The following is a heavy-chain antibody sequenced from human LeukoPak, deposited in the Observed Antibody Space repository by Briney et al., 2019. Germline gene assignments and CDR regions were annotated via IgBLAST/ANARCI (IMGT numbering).Heavy chain of an antibody. V-gene: IGHV4-38-2*02. D-gene: IGHD2-15*01. Sequence: SETLSFTCTVSGYSISSGYYWGWIRQPPGKGLEWIGSIYHSGSTYYNPSLKSRVTISVDTSKNQFSLKLSSVTAADTAVYYCARGRIRRGSRFDYWGQGTLVTVSS. CDR2: IYHSGST. CDR3: ARGRIRRGSRFDY. CDR1: GYSISSGYY. J-gene: IGHJ4*02.